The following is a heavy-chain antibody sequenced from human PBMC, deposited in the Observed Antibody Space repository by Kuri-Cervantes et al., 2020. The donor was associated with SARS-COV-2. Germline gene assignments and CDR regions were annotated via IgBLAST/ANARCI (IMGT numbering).Heavy chain of an antibody. D-gene: IGHD3-3*01. V-gene: IGHV4-38-2*01. Sequence: GSLRLSCAVSGYSISSGYYWGWIRQPPGKGLEWIGSIYHSGSTYYNPSLKSRVTISVDTSKNQFSPKLSSVTAADTAVYYCARSKSWRWFDPWGQGTLVTVSS. J-gene: IGHJ5*02. CDR3: ARSKSWRWFDP. CDR1: GYSISSGYY. CDR2: IYHSGST.